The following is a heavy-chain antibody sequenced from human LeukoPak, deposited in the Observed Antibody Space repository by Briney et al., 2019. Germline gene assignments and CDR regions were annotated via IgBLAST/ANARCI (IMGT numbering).Heavy chain of an antibody. Sequence: GKALRLSCAASGFTFSSYGMHWVRQAPGKGLEWVAVIWSDGTNKYYADSVKGRFTISRDNSKNTLSLQMNSLRAEDTAVYYCARDGGAAAGLDAFDIWGQGTMVTVSS. CDR1: GFTFSSYG. J-gene: IGHJ3*02. CDR2: IWSDGTNK. V-gene: IGHV3-33*01. CDR3: ARDGGAAAGLDAFDI. D-gene: IGHD6-13*01.